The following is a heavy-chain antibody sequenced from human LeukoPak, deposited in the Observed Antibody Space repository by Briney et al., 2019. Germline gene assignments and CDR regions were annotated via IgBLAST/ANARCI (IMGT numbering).Heavy chain of an antibody. Sequence: KPSETLSLTCTVSGGSISSSSYYWGWIRQPPGKGLEWIGSIYYSGSTYYNPSLKSRVTISVDTSKNQFSLKLSSVTAADTAVYYCARGRRGSSSWWSWFDPWGQGTLVTVSS. D-gene: IGHD6-13*01. CDR1: GGSISSSSYY. J-gene: IGHJ5*02. CDR3: ARGRRGSSSWWSWFDP. CDR2: IYYSGST. V-gene: IGHV4-39*07.